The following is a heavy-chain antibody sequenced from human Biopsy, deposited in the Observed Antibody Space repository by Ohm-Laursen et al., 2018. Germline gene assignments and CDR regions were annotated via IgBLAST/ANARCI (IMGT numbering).Heavy chain of an antibody. CDR1: GGTFASYV. Sequence: SVKVSCKASGGTFASYVISWVRQAPGQGLEWMGRIIPTFDTPTCAPDFQGRVTFTADKSTGTAHLDLSRLRSEDTAIYYCAGGAAKGNPYDHWGQGTLVTVSS. CDR2: IIPTFDTP. J-gene: IGHJ5*02. CDR3: AGGAAKGNPYDH. V-gene: IGHV1-69*06. D-gene: IGHD3-10*01.